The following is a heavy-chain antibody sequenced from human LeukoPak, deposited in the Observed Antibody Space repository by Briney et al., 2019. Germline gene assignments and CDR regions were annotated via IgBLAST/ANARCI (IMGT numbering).Heavy chain of an antibody. J-gene: IGHJ6*02. CDR1: GYTFTSYG. CDR3: ARVPSLKMVRGPLGYYGMDV. CDR2: ISAYNGNT. Sequence: GASVKVSCKASGYTFTSYGISWVRQAPGQGLEWMGWISAYNGNTNYAQKLQGRVTMTTDTSTSTAYMELRSLRSDDTAVYYCARVPSLKMVRGPLGYYGMDVWGQGTTVTVSS. V-gene: IGHV1-18*01. D-gene: IGHD3-10*01.